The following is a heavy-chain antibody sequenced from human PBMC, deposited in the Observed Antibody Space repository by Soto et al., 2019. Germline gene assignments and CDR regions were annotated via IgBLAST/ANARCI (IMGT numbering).Heavy chain of an antibody. CDR2: IGTAGDP. V-gene: IGHV3-13*05. Sequence: GGSLRLSCAASGFTFSSYDMHWVRQATGKGLEWVSAIGTAGDPYYPGSVKGRFTISRENAKNSLYLQMNSLRAGDTAVYYCARGRIYSSSWYRDLYFDYWGQGTLVTLSS. CDR1: GFTFSSYD. D-gene: IGHD6-13*01. CDR3: ARGRIYSSSWYRDLYFDY. J-gene: IGHJ4*02.